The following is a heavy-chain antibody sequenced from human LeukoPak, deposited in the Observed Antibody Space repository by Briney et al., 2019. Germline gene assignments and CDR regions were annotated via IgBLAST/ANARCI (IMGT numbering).Heavy chain of an antibody. J-gene: IGHJ5*02. Sequence: KAGESLKISCKGSGYIFTSYWIGWVRQLPGKGLEWMGIIYPGDSDTRYSPSFQGRVTISADKSISTAYLQWSSLKASDTAMYYCARQRFTMRAYAGNWFDPWGQGTLVTVSS. D-gene: IGHD3-10*01. CDR2: IYPGDSDT. CDR3: ARQRFTMRAYAGNWFDP. V-gene: IGHV5-51*01. CDR1: GYIFTSYW.